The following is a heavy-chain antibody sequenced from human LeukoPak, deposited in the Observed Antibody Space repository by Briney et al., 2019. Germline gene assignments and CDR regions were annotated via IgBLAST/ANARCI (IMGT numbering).Heavy chain of an antibody. CDR1: GYTFTSYG. V-gene: IGHV1-18*01. J-gene: IGHJ3*02. Sequence: ASVKVSCKASGYTFTSYGISWVRQAPGQGLEWMGWISAYNGNTNYAQKLQGRVTMTTDTSTSTAYMELRSLRSDDTAVYYCARGLREPSVDTAMVHDAFDIWGQGTMVTVSS. CDR3: ARGLREPSVDTAMVHDAFDI. D-gene: IGHD5-18*01. CDR2: ISAYNGNT.